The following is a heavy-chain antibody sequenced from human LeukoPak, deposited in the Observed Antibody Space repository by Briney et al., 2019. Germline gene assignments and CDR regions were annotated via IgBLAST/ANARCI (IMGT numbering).Heavy chain of an antibody. D-gene: IGHD2-2*01. CDR1: GFTSASYV. CDR3: ARGKYCSSTSCYFMDYWFDP. Sequence: GGSLRLSCAASGFTSASYVMSWGRQAPGKGLEWVSTISVSGDSTYYTDSVKGRFTISRDNSKNTLYLQMNSLRAEDTAVYFCARGKYCSSTSCYFMDYWFDPWGQGTLVTVSS. J-gene: IGHJ5*02. V-gene: IGHV3-23*01. CDR2: ISVSGDST.